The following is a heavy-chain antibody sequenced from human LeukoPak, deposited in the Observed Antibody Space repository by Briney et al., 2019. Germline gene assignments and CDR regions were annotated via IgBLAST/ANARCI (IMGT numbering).Heavy chain of an antibody. CDR2: MNPNSGNT. CDR1: GYTFTSYD. D-gene: IGHD2-2*01. V-gene: IGHV1-8*01. Sequence: GASVKVSCKASGYTFTSYDINWVRQATGQGLEWMGWMNPNSGNTGYAQKFQGRVTMTRNTSISTAYMELSSLRSEDTAVYYCARGRVRGRCSSTSCYPAFDPWGQGTLVTVSS. CDR3: ARGRVRGRCSSTSCYPAFDP. J-gene: IGHJ5*02.